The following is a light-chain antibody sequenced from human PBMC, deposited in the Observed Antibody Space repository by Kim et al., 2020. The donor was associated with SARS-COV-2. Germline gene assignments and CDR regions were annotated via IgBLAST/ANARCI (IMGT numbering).Light chain of an antibody. Sequence: QSITISCTGPSSDVGDYTYVSWYQQHPGEAPKLIIYDVTNRPSGVSNRFSGSKSGKTASLTISGLQAEDEADYYCSSYSSGTSLRIFGGGTQLTVL. V-gene: IGLV2-14*03. CDR3: SSYSSGTSLRI. J-gene: IGLJ2*01. CDR2: DVT. CDR1: SSDVGDYTY.